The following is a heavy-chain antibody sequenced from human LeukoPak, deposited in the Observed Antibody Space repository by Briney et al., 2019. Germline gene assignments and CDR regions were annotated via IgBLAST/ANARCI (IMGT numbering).Heavy chain of an antibody. J-gene: IGHJ5*01. Sequence: GGSLRLSCAASGFTFSSYAMSWVRQAPGKELEWVSAISGSGGSTYYADSVKGRFTISRDNSKNTLYLRMNSLRAEDTAVYYCAKDPEYYYDSSGYNWFDPWGQGTLVTVSS. V-gene: IGHV3-23*01. CDR2: ISGSGGST. CDR1: GFTFSSYA. CDR3: AKDPEYYYDSSGYNWFDP. D-gene: IGHD3-22*01.